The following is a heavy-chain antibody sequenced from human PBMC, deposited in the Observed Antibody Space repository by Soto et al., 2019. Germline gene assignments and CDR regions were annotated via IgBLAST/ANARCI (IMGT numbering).Heavy chain of an antibody. CDR2: IIPILGIA. J-gene: IGHJ4*02. CDR1: GGTFSSYT. CDR3: ARGTNYFDY. V-gene: IGHV1-69*02. Sequence: QVQLVQSGAEVKKPGSSVKVSFNASGGTFSSYTISWVRQAPGQGLEWMGRIIPILGIANYAQKFQGRVTIIADKCTSTAYMELSSLRSEDTAVYYCARGTNYFDYWGQGTLVTVSS.